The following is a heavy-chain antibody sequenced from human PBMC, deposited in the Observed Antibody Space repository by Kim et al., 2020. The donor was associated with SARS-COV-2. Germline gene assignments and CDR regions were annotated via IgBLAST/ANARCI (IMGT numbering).Heavy chain of an antibody. CDR1: GDTFRRYA. D-gene: IGHD2-15*01. J-gene: IGHJ6*02. CDR3: GRWGGGSPYYYHDMDV. Sequence: SVKVSCKAFGDTFRRYAISWVRQAPGQGLEWMGGVIPVFGTSNYAQKFQGRVTIVADESTSTAYMELSSQKSEDTALYFCGRWGGGSPYYYHDMDVWGQGTPVTVS. V-gene: IGHV1-69*13. CDR2: VIPVFGTS.